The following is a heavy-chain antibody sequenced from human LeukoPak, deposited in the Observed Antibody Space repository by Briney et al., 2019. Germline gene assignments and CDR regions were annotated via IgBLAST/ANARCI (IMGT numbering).Heavy chain of an antibody. Sequence: PSETLSLTCAVSGYSISSGYYWGWIRQPPGKGLEWIGSIYHSGSTYYNPSLKSRVTISVDTSKNQFSLKLSSVTAADTAVYYCARIRDSSGWLRFDYWGQGTLVTVSS. V-gene: IGHV4-38-2*01. CDR1: GYSISSGYY. CDR3: ARIRDSSGWLRFDY. D-gene: IGHD6-19*01. CDR2: IYHSGST. J-gene: IGHJ4*02.